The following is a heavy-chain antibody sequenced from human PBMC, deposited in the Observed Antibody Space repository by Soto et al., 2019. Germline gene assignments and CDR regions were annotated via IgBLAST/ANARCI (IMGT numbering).Heavy chain of an antibody. CDR3: AKADGEQWLVPHLDN. D-gene: IGHD6-19*01. V-gene: IGHV3-23*01. J-gene: IGHJ4*02. Sequence: EVQLLESGGGVVQPGGSLRLSCVASGFNFKKFAMAWVRQAPGEGLEWVSGISCCGGSTSYSDSVKGRFSIDSDDSKNTLSLQMKSLRVEDTAKYYCAKADGEQWLVPHLDNLGQGTLVTVS. CDR2: ISCCGGST. CDR1: GFNFKKFA.